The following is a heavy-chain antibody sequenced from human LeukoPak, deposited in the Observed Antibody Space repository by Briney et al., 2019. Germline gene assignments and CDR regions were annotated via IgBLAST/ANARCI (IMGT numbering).Heavy chain of an antibody. CDR2: ISYDGSNK. CDR1: GFTFSYYW. V-gene: IGHV3-30*18. J-gene: IGHJ4*02. D-gene: IGHD3-22*01. Sequence: GGSLRLSCAASGFTFSYYWMSWVRQAPGKGLEWVAVISYDGSNKYYADSVKGRFTISRDNSKNTLYLQMNSLRAEDTAVYYCAKDKDYYDSSGSFDYWGQGTLVTVSS. CDR3: AKDKDYYDSSGSFDY.